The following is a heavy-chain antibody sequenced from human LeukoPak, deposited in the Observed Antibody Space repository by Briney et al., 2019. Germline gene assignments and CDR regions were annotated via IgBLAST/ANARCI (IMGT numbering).Heavy chain of an antibody. V-gene: IGHV1-46*01. CDR1: GYTFTSYY. D-gene: IGHD2-2*01. J-gene: IGHJ5*02. CDR3: AREGGDFIVVVPAAQGEVWFDP. Sequence: ASVKVSCKASGYTFTSYYMHWVRQAPGQGLEWMGIINPSGGSTSYAQKFQGRVTMTRDTSTSTVYMELSSLRSEDTAVYYCAREGGDFIVVVPAAQGEVWFDPWGQGTLVTVSS. CDR2: INPSGGST.